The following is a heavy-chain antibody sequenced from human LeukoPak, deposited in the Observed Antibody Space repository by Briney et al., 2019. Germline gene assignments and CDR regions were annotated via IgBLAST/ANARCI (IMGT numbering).Heavy chain of an antibody. D-gene: IGHD5-18*01. CDR3: ASIGYTYGYIDY. CDR2: IYYSGST. V-gene: IGHV4-39*01. J-gene: IGHJ4*02. CDR1: GGSISSSSYY. Sequence: SETLSLTCTVSGGSISSSSYYWGWIRQPPGKGLEWIGSIYYSGSTYYNPSLKSRVTISVDTSKSQFSLKLSSVTAADTAVYYCASIGYTYGYIDYWGQRTLVTVSS.